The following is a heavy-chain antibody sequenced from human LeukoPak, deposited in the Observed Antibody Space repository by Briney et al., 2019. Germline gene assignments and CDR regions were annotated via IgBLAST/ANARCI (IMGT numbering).Heavy chain of an antibody. J-gene: IGHJ4*02. CDR3: ARDDPLPLTYYYDSSGPAGY. CDR1: GFTFGDYA. D-gene: IGHD3-22*01. CDR2: IRSKAYGGTT. V-gene: IGHV3-49*04. Sequence: GSLRLSCTASGFTFGDYAMSWVRQAPGKGLEWVGFIRSKAYGGTTEYAASVKGRFTISRDDSKSIAYLQMNSLKTEDTAVYCCARDDPLPLTYYYDSSGPAGYWGQGTLVTVSS.